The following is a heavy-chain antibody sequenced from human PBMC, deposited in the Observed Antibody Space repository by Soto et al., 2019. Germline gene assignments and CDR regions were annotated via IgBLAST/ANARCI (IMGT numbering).Heavy chain of an antibody. J-gene: IGHJ4*02. CDR1: GGSISSGGYY. V-gene: IGHV4-31*03. CDR2: IYYIGST. CDR3: ARESDAERLFDY. Sequence: SETLSLTCTVSGGSISSGGYYWSWIRQHPGKGLEWIGYIYYIGSTYYNPSLKSRVTISVDTSKNQFSLKLSSVTAADTAVYYCARESDAERLFDYWGQGTLVTVSS. D-gene: IGHD1-1*01.